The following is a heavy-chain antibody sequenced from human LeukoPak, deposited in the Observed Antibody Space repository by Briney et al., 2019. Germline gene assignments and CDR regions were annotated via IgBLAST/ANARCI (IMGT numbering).Heavy chain of an antibody. CDR2: IYYSGST. Sequence: PSETLSLTCTVSGGSISSSSYYWAWIRQPPGKGLEWIGSIYYSGSTYYNPSLKSRVTISVDTSKNQFSLKLSSVTAADTAVYYCARHMYYSSSWSYYYYMDVWGKGTTVTISS. V-gene: IGHV4-39*01. CDR1: GGSISSSSYY. J-gene: IGHJ6*03. CDR3: ARHMYYSSSWSYYYYMDV. D-gene: IGHD6-13*01.